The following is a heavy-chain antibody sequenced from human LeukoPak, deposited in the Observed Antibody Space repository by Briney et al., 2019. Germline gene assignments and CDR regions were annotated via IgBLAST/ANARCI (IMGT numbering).Heavy chain of an antibody. Sequence: ASVKVSCKASGYTFTDYSMHWVRLAPGRGLEWMGIINPSGASASYAQKFQGRVTLTRDMSTGTVYLDLTSLRFDDTAVYYCTRGHGSGSTNWFDPWGQGTLVTVSS. V-gene: IGHV1-46*01. CDR3: TRGHGSGSTNWFDP. CDR1: GYTFTDYS. CDR2: INPSGASA. D-gene: IGHD3-10*01. J-gene: IGHJ5*02.